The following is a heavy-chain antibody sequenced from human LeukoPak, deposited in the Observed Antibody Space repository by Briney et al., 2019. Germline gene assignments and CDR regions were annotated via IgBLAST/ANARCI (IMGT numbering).Heavy chain of an antibody. J-gene: IGHJ4*02. D-gene: IGHD2-15*01. V-gene: IGHV4-59*01. CDR2: IYHSGST. CDR3: ARLDCSGGSCWGVDY. CDR1: GGSISSYY. Sequence: SETLSLTCTVSGGSISSYYWSWIRQPPGRGLEWIGYIYHSGSTNYNPSLKSRVTISLDTSKNLFSLKLTSVTAADTAVYYCARLDCSGGSCWGVDYWGQGTLVTVSS.